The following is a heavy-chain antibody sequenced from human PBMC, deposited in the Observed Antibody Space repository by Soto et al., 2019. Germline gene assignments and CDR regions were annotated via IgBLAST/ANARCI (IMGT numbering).Heavy chain of an antibody. CDR1: GGSISSSSYY. CDR3: ASSTYYYGSGSYYNVRDYYYYMDV. Sequence: QLQLQESGPGLVKPSETLSLTCTVSGGSISSSSYYWGWIRQPPGKGLEWIGSIYYSGSTYYNPSLKSRGTISVDTSKNQFSLKLSSVTAADTAVYYCASSTYYYGSGSYYNVRDYYYYMDVWGKGTTVTVSS. D-gene: IGHD3-10*01. J-gene: IGHJ6*03. V-gene: IGHV4-39*01. CDR2: IYYSGST.